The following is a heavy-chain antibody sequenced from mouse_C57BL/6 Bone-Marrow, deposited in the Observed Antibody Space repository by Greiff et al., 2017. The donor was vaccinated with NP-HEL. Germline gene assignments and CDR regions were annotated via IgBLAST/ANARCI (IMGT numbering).Heavy chain of an antibody. V-gene: IGHV5-4*01. D-gene: IGHD2-4*01. Sequence: EVHLVESGGGLVKPGGSLKLSCAASGFTFSSYAMSWVRQTPGKSLEWVATISDGGSYPYYPDNVKGRFTISRDNAKNYLYLQMSQLKSEDTAMYYCARAYDYDGWFAYWGQGTLVTVSA. CDR1: GFTFSSYA. J-gene: IGHJ3*01. CDR2: ISDGGSYP. CDR3: ARAYDYDGWFAY.